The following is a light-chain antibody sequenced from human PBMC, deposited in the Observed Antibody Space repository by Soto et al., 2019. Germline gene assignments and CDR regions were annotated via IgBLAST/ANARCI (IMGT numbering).Light chain of an antibody. CDR1: SGSVSTNYY. Sequence: QAVVTQEPSFSVSPGGTVTLTCGLSSGSVSTNYYPSWYQQTPGQAPRTLIYSTNTRSSRVPDRFSGSILGNKAALTITGAQAEDESDYYCVLYMAGGISVFGGGTKVTVL. CDR3: VLYMAGGISV. V-gene: IGLV8-61*01. J-gene: IGLJ3*02. CDR2: STN.